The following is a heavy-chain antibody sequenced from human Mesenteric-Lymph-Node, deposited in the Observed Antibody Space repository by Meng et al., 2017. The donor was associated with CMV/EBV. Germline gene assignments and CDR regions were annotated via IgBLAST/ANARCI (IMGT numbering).Heavy chain of an antibody. D-gene: IGHD3-10*01. CDR3: AHRRKGRGFREELFDY. Sequence: FSLDTIGVGVDWIHQPPGKALEWLALIFWDDDKRYSPFLKSRLTITKDASKNQVVLTMTNMDPVDTATYYCAHRRKGRGFREELFDYWGQGTLVTVSS. J-gene: IGHJ4*02. V-gene: IGHV2-5*02. CDR2: IFWDDDK. CDR1: FSLDTIGVG.